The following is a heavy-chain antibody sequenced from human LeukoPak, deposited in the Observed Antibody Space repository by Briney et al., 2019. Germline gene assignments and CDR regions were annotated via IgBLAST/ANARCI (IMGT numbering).Heavy chain of an antibody. CDR1: GFTFSSYA. V-gene: IGHV3-30-3*01. D-gene: IGHD3-10*01. CDR2: ISYDGSNK. CDR3: ARELHYGPGYYYYGMDV. J-gene: IGHJ6*02. Sequence: GGSLRLSCAASGFTFSSYAMHWVRQAPGKGLEWVAVISYDGSNKYYADSVKGRFTISRDNSKNTLYLQMNSLRAEDTAVYYCARELHYGPGYYYYGMDVWGQGTTVTVSS.